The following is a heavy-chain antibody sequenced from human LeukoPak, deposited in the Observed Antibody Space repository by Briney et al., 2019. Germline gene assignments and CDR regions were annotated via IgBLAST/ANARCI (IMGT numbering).Heavy chain of an antibody. D-gene: IGHD5-18*01. CDR1: GFTFSDYY. Sequence: PGGSLRLSCAASGFTFSDYYMSWIRQAPGKGLGWVSYISSSGSTIYYADSVKGRFTISRDNAKNSLYLQMNSLRAEDTAVYYCARGLWLSSKTFDIWGQGTMVTVSS. CDR2: ISSSGSTI. CDR3: ARGLWLSSKTFDI. V-gene: IGHV3-11*04. J-gene: IGHJ3*02.